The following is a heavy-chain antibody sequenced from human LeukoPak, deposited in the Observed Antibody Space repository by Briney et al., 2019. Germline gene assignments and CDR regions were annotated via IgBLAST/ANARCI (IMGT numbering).Heavy chain of an antibody. J-gene: IGHJ4*02. Sequence: ASEKVSCKASGYTFTGYYMHWVRQAPGQGLEWMGWINPNSGGTNYAQKFQGRVTMTRDTSISTAYMELSRLRSDDTAVYYCARVKSDSSGYGTYYFDYWGQGTLVTVSS. CDR3: ARVKSDSSGYGTYYFDY. D-gene: IGHD3-22*01. CDR2: INPNSGGT. V-gene: IGHV1-2*02. CDR1: GYTFTGYY.